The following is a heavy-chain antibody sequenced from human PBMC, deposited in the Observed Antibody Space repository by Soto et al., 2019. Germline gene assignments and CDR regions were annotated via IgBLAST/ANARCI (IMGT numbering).Heavy chain of an antibody. J-gene: IGHJ6*02. CDR1: AGSISSSTYY. V-gene: IGHV4-39*01. CDR2: IYHSGST. CDR3: VCLYTYYYTMDV. Sequence: PSETLSLTCTVSAGSISSSTYYWGWIRQPPGKGLEWIGSIYHSGSTYYNPSLKSRVTISVDTPKNQFSLKLRSVTAADTAMYYCVCLYTYYYTMDVWGQGTTVTVS. D-gene: IGHD3-16*01.